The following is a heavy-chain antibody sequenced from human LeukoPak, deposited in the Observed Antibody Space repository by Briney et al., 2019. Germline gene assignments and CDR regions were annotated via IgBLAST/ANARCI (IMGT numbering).Heavy chain of an antibody. J-gene: IGHJ4*02. CDR2: ISSSSSYI. D-gene: IGHD3-10*01. Sequence: PGGSLRLSCAASGFTFSSYSMNWVRQAPGKGLEWVSSISSSSSYIYYADSVKGRFTISRDNAKNSLYLQMNSLRAEDTAVYYCASLDGSGTFDYWGQGTLVTVSS. CDR3: ASLDGSGTFDY. V-gene: IGHV3-21*01. CDR1: GFTFSSYS.